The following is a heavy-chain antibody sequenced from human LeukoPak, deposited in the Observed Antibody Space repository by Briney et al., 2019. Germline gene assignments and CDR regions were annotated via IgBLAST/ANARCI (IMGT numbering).Heavy chain of an antibody. J-gene: IGHJ5*02. D-gene: IGHD1-26*01. CDR1: GFIFSNYA. CDR2: LSDSGGST. CDR3: AKTVGHDP. Sequence: GGSLRLSCAASGFIFSNYAMSWVRQAPGKGLEWVSTLSDSGGSTYYADSVKGRFTISRDNSKNTLYLQMNSLRAEDTALYYCAKTVGHDPWGQGTLVTVSS. V-gene: IGHV3-23*01.